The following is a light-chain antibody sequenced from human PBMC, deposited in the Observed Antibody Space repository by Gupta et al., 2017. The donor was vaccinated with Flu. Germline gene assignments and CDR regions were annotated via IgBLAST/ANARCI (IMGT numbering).Light chain of an antibody. V-gene: IGLV1-44*01. Sequence: TISSFACNSGIVTNNVNRCQQHPGTAPNLRVYSNDQQLSCAPDRFSGSKSGTATTVAISRLQAEDEDDYYCSALDDSRNAYVFGTGTKVTVL. CDR2: SND. CDR1: NSGIVTNN. CDR3: SALDDSRNAYV. J-gene: IGLJ1*01.